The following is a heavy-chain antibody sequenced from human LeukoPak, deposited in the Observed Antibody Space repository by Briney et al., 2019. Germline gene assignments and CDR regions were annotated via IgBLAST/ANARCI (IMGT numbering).Heavy chain of an antibody. CDR3: AREVNYYYYGMDV. J-gene: IGHJ6*02. CDR2: INHSGST. V-gene: IGHV4-34*01. Sequence: PSETLSLTCADYGGSFSGYYWSWIRQPPGKGLEWIGEINHSGSTNYNPSLKSRVTISVDTSKNQFSLKLSSVTAADTAVYYCAREVNYYYYGMDVWGQGTTVTVSS. CDR1: GGSFSGYY. D-gene: IGHD4-11*01.